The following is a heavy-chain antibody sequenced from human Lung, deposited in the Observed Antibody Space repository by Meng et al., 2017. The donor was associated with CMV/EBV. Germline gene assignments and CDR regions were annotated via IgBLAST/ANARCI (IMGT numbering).Heavy chain of an antibody. CDR2: IHHTGSS. CDR1: DYSISSGFY. D-gene: IGHD3-3*01. Sequence: SETXSLTCTVSDYSISSGFYWGCVRQPPGKGLEWIGSIHHTGSSYYNPSLKSRVTLSVDTSKNQFSLKVTSVTAADTAVYYCARGIFGVVDYWGQGTLVTVS. V-gene: IGHV4-38-2*02. CDR3: ARGIFGVVDY. J-gene: IGHJ4*02.